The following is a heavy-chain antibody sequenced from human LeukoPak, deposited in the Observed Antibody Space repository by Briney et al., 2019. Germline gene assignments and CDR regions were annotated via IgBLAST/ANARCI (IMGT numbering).Heavy chain of an antibody. V-gene: IGHV3-30*03. D-gene: IGHD2-2*02. CDR1: GIRFSNYG. Sequence: GGSLRLSCVASGIRFSNYGMHWVRQVPGKGLEWVAVISYDGSNIKYADSVKGRFTISRDNSKEMVYLQMNNLRIEDTAVYYCARDLTDCSSTSCYTQPDYWGQGTLVTVSS. CDR3: ARDLTDCSSTSCYTQPDY. CDR2: ISYDGSNI. J-gene: IGHJ4*02.